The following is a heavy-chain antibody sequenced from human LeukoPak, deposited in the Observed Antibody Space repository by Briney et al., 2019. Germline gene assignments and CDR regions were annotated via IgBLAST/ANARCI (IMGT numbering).Heavy chain of an antibody. CDR2: INHSGNT. D-gene: IGHD3-9*01. J-gene: IGHJ4*02. V-gene: IGHV4-34*01. CDR3: ARRQLRYFDWTKYFDY. CDR1: GGSFSGYY. Sequence: PSETLSLTCAVYGGSFSGYYWSWIRQPPGKGLEWIGEINHSGNTNYNPSLKSRATISVDMSKNQFSLKLSSVTAADTAVYYCARRQLRYFDWTKYFDYWGQGTLVTVSS.